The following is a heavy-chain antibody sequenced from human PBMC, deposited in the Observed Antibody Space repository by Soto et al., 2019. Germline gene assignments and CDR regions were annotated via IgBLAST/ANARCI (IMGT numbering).Heavy chain of an antibody. CDR3: ASPITIFGVVTPPYGMDV. D-gene: IGHD3-3*01. CDR2: IIPIFGTA. V-gene: IGHV1-69*13. CDR1: GGTFSSYA. J-gene: IGHJ6*02. Sequence: ASVKVSCKASGGTFSSYAISWVRQAPGQGLEWMGGIIPIFGTANYAQKFQGRVTITADESTSTAYMELSSLRSEDTAVYYCASPITIFGVVTPPYGMDVWGQGTTVTVSS.